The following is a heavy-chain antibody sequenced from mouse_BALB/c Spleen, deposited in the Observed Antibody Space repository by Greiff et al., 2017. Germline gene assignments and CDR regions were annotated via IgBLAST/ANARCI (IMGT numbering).Heavy chain of an antibody. CDR1: GFNIKDTY. D-gene: IGHD1-2*01. Sequence: EVQLQQSGAELVKPGASVKLSCTASGFNIKDTYMHWVKQRPEQGLEWIGRIDPANGNTKYDPKFQGKATITADTSSNTAYLQLSSLTSEDTAVYYCARDYGDGAGFAYWGQGTLVTVSA. J-gene: IGHJ3*01. CDR2: IDPANGNT. V-gene: IGHV14-3*02. CDR3: ARDYGDGAGFAY.